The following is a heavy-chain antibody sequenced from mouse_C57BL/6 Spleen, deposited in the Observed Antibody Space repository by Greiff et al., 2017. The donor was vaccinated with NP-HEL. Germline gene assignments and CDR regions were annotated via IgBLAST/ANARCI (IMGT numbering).Heavy chain of an antibody. CDR1: GFSLTSYG. Sequence: VQLQQSGPGLVAPSQSLSITCTVSGFSLTSYGVDWVRQSPGKGLEWLGVIWGFRSTNYNSALKSRLSISKDNSKSQVFLKMNSLQTDDTAMYYCARSYDYGYFDVWGTGTTVTVSS. J-gene: IGHJ1*03. CDR2: IWGFRST. V-gene: IGHV2-6*01. CDR3: ARSYDYGYFDV. D-gene: IGHD2-3*01.